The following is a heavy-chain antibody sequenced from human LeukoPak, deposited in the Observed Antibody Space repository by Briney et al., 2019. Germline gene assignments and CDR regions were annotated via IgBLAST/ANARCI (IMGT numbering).Heavy chain of an antibody. J-gene: IGHJ4*02. CDR2: IYYSGTS. D-gene: IGHD3-10*01. V-gene: IGHV4-59*01. CDR1: GGSINGYF. Sequence: SETLSLTCTISGGSINGYFWSWIRQPPGKGLEWIGYIYYSGTSNYNPSLKSRVTISLDTSKNQFSLKLTSVTAADTAVYYCATGRYYYGSEYWGQGTLFTVSS. CDR3: ATGRYYYGSEY.